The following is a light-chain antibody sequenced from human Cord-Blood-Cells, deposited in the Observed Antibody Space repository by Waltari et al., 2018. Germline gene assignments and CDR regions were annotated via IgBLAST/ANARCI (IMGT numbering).Light chain of an antibody. V-gene: IGKV4-1*01. CDR2: WAS. J-gene: IGKJ3*01. Sequence: DIVMTQYPDSLAVSLGERATINCKSSQSVLYSPNNKNYLAWYQQKPGQPPKLLIYWASTRESGVPDRFSGSGSGTDFTLTISSLQGEDGAVYYCQQYYSTPRGFTFGPGTKVDIK. CDR3: QQYYSTPRGFT. CDR1: QSVLYSPNNKNY.